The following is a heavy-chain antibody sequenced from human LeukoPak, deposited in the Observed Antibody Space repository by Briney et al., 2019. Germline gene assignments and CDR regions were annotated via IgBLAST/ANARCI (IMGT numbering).Heavy chain of an antibody. J-gene: IGHJ4*02. CDR3: AKGYPDYYDSSGYYRPYFDY. CDR2: ISWNSGSI. V-gene: IGHV3-9*01. CDR1: GFTFDDYA. Sequence: HPGRSLRLSCAASGFTFDDYAMHWVRQAPGKGLKWVSGISWNSGSIGYADSVKGRFTISRDNAKNSLYLQMNSLRAEDTALYYCAKGYPDYYDSSGYYRPYFDYWGQGTLVTVSS. D-gene: IGHD3-22*01.